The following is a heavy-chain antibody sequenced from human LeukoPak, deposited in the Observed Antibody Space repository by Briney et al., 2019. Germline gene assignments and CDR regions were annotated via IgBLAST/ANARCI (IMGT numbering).Heavy chain of an antibody. D-gene: IGHD3-22*01. Sequence: GGSLRLSCAASGFTFSDYYMSWIRQAPGKGLEWVSYISSSGSTIYYADSVKGRFTISRDNSKNTLYLQMNSLRAEDTAVYYCAKASYDSSGYYHGKISDYWGQGTLVTVSS. CDR1: GFTFSDYY. CDR3: AKASYDSSGYYHGKISDY. J-gene: IGHJ4*02. V-gene: IGHV3-11*01. CDR2: ISSSGSTI.